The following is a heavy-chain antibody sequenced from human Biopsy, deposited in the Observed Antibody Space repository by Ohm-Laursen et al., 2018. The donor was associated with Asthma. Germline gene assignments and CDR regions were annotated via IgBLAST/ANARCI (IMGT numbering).Heavy chain of an antibody. CDR3: ARAVDYSHYYGIDV. V-gene: IGHV1-18*01. D-gene: IGHD3-10*01. CDR2: ISVYNGNT. CDR1: GYTFNSAG. J-gene: IGHJ6*02. Sequence: SVKVSCKTSGYTFNSAGITWVRQAPGQGLEWMGRISVYNGNTKVAQKLQDRVTMITDTSTSTAYMELRSLRSDDTVVYFCARAVDYSHYYGIDVWGQGTTVTVS.